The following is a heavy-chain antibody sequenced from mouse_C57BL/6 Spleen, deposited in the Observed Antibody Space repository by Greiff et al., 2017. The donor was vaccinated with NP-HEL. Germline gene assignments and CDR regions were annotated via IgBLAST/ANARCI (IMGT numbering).Heavy chain of an antibody. J-gene: IGHJ2*01. V-gene: IGHV1-9*01. Sequence: QVQLQQSGAELMKPGASVKLSCKATGYTFTGYWIEWVKQRPGHGLEWIGEILPGSGSTNNNEKFKGKATFTADTSSNTAYMQLSSLTTEDSAIYYCARGDYDYDYFDYWGQGTTLTVSS. CDR2: ILPGSGST. D-gene: IGHD2-4*01. CDR3: ARGDYDYDYFDY. CDR1: GYTFTGYW.